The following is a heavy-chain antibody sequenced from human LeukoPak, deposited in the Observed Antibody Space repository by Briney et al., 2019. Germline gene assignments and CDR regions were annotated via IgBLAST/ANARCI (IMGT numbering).Heavy chain of an antibody. CDR3: LAARLDY. CDR2: ISYDGSNK. D-gene: IGHD6-13*01. Sequence: PGRSLRLSCAASGFTFSSYAMHWVRQAPGKGLEWVAVISYDGSNKYYADSVEGRFTISRDNSKNTLYLQMNSLRAEDTAVYYCLAARLDYWGQGTLVTVSS. CDR1: GFTFSSYA. V-gene: IGHV3-30*04. J-gene: IGHJ4*02.